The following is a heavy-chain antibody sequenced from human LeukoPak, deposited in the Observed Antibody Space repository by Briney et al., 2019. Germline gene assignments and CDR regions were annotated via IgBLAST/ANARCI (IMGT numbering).Heavy chain of an antibody. CDR1: GFPFSSYW. CDR2: IKQDGSKK. Sequence: GGSLRLSCVASGFPFSSYWMTWVRQAPGKGLEWVANIKQDGSKKSYVDSVKGRFTISRDNAKNSLYLQMNSLRAEDTAVYYCARDLTGTNNYWGQGTLVTVSS. CDR3: ARDLTGTNNY. V-gene: IGHV3-7*01. J-gene: IGHJ4*02. D-gene: IGHD1-7*01.